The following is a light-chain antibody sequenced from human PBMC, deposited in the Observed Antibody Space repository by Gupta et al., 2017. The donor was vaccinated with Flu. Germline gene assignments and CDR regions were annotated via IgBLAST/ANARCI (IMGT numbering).Light chain of an antibody. V-gene: IGKV1-17*01. J-gene: IGKJ1*01. CDR1: QGIGND. CDR3: RQHNDYPRM. CDR2: GAS. Sequence: DIQMTQSPSSLSASVGDRVTITCRASQGIGNDLGWYQQKPGKAPKRLIYGASSLESGVPSRFSGSGSGTEFTLTISSLQPEDFATYYCRQHNDYPRMFGQGTKVEIK.